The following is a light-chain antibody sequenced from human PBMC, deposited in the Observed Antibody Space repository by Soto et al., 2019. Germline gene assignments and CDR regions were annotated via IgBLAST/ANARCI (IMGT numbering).Light chain of an antibody. CDR2: EVS. Sequence: QSALTQPPSASGSPGQSVTISCTGTSSDVGGYNYVSWYQQHPGKAPKLMIYEVSQRPSGVSDRFSGSKSGNTASLTVSGLQAEDEGDYYCSSYAGSNLWVFGGGTKVTV. CDR1: SSDVGGYNY. J-gene: IGLJ3*02. CDR3: SSYAGSNLWV. V-gene: IGLV2-8*01.